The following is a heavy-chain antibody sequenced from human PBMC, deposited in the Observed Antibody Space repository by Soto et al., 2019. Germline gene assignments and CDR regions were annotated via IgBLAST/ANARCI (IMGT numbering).Heavy chain of an antibody. D-gene: IGHD3-3*01. J-gene: IGHJ6*02. CDR1: GYTFTGYY. Sequence: ASVKVSCKASGYTFTGYYMHWVRQAPGQGLEWMGWINPNSGGTNYAQKFQGWVTMTRDTSISTAYMELSRLRSDDTAVYYCAREARRLRFLEWITAGSRSNEYGMDVWGQGKTVNVS. CDR2: INPNSGGT. V-gene: IGHV1-2*04. CDR3: AREARRLRFLEWITAGSRSNEYGMDV.